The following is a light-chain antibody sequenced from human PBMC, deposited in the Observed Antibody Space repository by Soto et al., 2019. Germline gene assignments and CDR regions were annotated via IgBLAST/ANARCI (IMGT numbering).Light chain of an antibody. CDR1: QDINKF. J-gene: IGKJ1*01. Sequence: TQITRTRSSLFASFGYPLELTCQSSQDINKFLNWYQQKPGKAPKLLIYDVSNLETGVPSRFSGSGSGTEFTLTTSSLQPDDFATYYCQHYNSYSEAFGQGTKVDI. CDR2: DVS. V-gene: IGKV1-33*01. CDR3: QHYNSYSEA.